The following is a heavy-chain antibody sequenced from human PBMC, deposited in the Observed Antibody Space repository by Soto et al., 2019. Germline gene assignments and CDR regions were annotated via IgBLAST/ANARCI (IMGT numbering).Heavy chain of an antibody. D-gene: IGHD3-10*01. CDR1: GDSVSNNSAA. V-gene: IGHV6-1*01. Sequence: PSQTLSLTCAISGDSVSNNSAAWNWIRQSPSRGLEWLGRTYYRSKWYNDYAVSVKSRITINPDTSKNQFSLQLNSVTPEDTAVYYCARGVTMVRGVIIKGYYYYGMDVWGQGTTVTVSS. J-gene: IGHJ6*02. CDR2: TYYRSKWYN. CDR3: ARGVTMVRGVIIKGYYYYGMDV.